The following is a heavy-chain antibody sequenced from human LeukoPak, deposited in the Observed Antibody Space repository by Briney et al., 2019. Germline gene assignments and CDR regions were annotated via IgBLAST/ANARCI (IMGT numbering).Heavy chain of an antibody. CDR3: ARDRASGFYWYFDL. CDR2: IYYSGST. J-gene: IGHJ2*01. D-gene: IGHD3-3*01. CDR1: GGSISSGDYY. Sequence: SETLSLTCTVSGGSISSGDYYWSWIRQPPGKGLEWIGYIYYSGSTYYNPSLKSRVTISVDTSKNQFSLKLSSVTAADTAVYYCARDRASGFYWYFDLWGRGTLVTVSS. V-gene: IGHV4-30-4*01.